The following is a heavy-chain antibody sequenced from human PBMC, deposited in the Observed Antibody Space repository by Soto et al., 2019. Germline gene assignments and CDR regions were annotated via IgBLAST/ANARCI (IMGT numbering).Heavy chain of an antibody. J-gene: IGHJ5*02. CDR2: IYYSGST. V-gene: IGHV4-59*01. CDR3: ARALGWNYVGDWFDP. D-gene: IGHD1-7*01. CDR1: GGSISSYY. Sequence: SETLSLTCTVSGGSISSYYWSWIRQPPGKGLEWIGYIYYSGSTNYNPSLKSRVTISVDTSKNQFSLKLSSVTAADTAVYYCARALGWNYVGDWFDPWGQGTLVTVSS.